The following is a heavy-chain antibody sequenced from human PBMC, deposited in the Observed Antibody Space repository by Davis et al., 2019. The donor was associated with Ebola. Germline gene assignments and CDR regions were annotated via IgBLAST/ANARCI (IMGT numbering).Heavy chain of an antibody. Sequence: MPSETLSLTCTVSGGAISSGDYYWNWVRQPPGKGLEWIGYIYSSGKTYYNPSLKSRVTMSVDKAKNQLSLNLSSVTAADTAVYYCARDYYESSGYFWYFDLWGRGTLVTVSS. D-gene: IGHD3-22*01. V-gene: IGHV4-30-4*01. J-gene: IGHJ2*01. CDR3: ARDYYESSGYFWYFDL. CDR1: GGAISSGDYY. CDR2: IYSSGKT.